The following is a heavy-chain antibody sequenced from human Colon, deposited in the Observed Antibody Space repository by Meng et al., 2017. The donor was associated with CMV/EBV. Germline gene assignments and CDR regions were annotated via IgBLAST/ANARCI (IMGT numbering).Heavy chain of an antibody. CDR1: GFSFSSSS. Sequence: GESLKISCAASGFSFSSSSMLWVRQAPGKGLEYVAGISSDGRNKYYADSLKGRFTISRDNSKNTLYLEMGSLRPEDMAVYYCATDPSTVTTNYWGRGTLVTVSS. CDR3: ATDPSTVTTNY. V-gene: IGHV3-64*02. J-gene: IGHJ4*02. CDR2: ISSDGRNK. D-gene: IGHD4-17*01.